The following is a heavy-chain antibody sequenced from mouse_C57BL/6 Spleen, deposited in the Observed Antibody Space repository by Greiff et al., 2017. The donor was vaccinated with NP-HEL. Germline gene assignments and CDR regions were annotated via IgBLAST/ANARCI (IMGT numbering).Heavy chain of an antibody. J-gene: IGHJ2*01. V-gene: IGHV1-80*01. CDR2: IYPGDGDT. CDR1: GYAFSSYW. CDR3: ARGYGSSYDTYYFDD. D-gene: IGHD1-1*01. Sequence: QVQLQQSGAELVKPGASVKISCKASGYAFSSYWMNWVKQRPGKGLEWIGQIYPGDGDTNYNGKFKGKATLTADTSSSTAYMQLSSLTSEDSAVYFCARGYGSSYDTYYFDDWGQGTTLTVSS.